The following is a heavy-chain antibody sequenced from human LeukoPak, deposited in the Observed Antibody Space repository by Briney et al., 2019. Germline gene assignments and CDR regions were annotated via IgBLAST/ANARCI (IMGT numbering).Heavy chain of an antibody. Sequence: PGGSLRLSCAASGFTFSSYTMNWVRQAPGKGLEWVSYISSSSSTIYYADSVKGRFTISRDNAKSSLYLQMNSLRAEDTAVYYCASQWVAGTPYYYYYMDVWGKGTTVTVSS. CDR3: ASQWVAGTPYYYYYMDV. D-gene: IGHD6-19*01. J-gene: IGHJ6*03. V-gene: IGHV3-48*01. CDR1: GFTFSSYT. CDR2: ISSSSSTI.